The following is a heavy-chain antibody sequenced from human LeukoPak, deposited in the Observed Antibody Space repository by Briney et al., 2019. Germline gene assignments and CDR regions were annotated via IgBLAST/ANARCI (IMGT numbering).Heavy chain of an antibody. Sequence: SETLSLTCIVSGGSISSGDYYWSWLRQPPGKGLEWIGYIYYSGSTYYNPSLKSRVTISVDTPKNQFSLKLSSVTAADTAVYYCARVGPAANYYYYMDVWGKGTTVTVSS. CDR1: GGSISSGDYY. CDR3: ARVGPAANYYYYMDV. J-gene: IGHJ6*03. V-gene: IGHV4-30-4*08. D-gene: IGHD2-2*01. CDR2: IYYSGST.